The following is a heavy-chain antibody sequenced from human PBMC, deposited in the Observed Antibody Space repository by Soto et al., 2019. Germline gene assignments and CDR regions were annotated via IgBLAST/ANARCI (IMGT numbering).Heavy chain of an antibody. Sequence: SETLCLRYTVYCGSFSDYYCPWILQPTGKGLEWIGEINHSGSTNCNPSLKSRVTISVDTSKNQFSLKLSSVTAADTAVYYCARASNKRGYSYGPDYWGQGTLVTVSS. D-gene: IGHD5-18*01. CDR3: ARASNKRGYSYGPDY. V-gene: IGHV4-34*01. CDR1: CGSFSDYY. J-gene: IGHJ4*02. CDR2: INHSGST.